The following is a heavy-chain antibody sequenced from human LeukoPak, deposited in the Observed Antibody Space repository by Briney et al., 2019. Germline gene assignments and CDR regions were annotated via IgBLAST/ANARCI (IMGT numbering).Heavy chain of an antibody. J-gene: IGHJ4*02. CDR3: AKDTMFYDILTGYPHFDY. Sequence: TGGSLRLSCAVSGFTFSSFAMSWVRQAPGKGLEWVSAISGSRDNTHYADSGKGRFTISRDNSKNTLYLQMNTLRAEDTAVYYCAKDTMFYDILTGYPHFDYWGQGTLVTVSS. CDR1: GFTFSSFA. CDR2: ISGSRDNT. V-gene: IGHV3-23*01. D-gene: IGHD3-9*01.